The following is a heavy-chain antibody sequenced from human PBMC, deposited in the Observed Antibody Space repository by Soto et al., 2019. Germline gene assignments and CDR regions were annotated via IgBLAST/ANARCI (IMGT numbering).Heavy chain of an antibody. D-gene: IGHD3-22*01. CDR2: IGSRTSDI. Sequence: GGSLRLSCAASGFTLSRHTMNWVRQAPGKGLEWVSFIGSRTSDIYYADSVKGRFTISRDNAKNSLYLDLTRLRAEDTAVYFCVRDYYDTSGYPNTFDMWGQGTMDTVSS. J-gene: IGHJ3*02. V-gene: IGHV3-21*01. CDR1: GFTLSRHT. CDR3: VRDYYDTSGYPNTFDM.